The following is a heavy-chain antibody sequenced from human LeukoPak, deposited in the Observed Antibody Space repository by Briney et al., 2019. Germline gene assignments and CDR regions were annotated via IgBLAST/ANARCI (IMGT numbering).Heavy chain of an antibody. CDR3: ARVEDWNYWFDP. CDR2: INPNSGGT. J-gene: IGHJ5*02. D-gene: IGHD1-7*01. Sequence: ASVKVSCTASGYTFTGYYMHWVRQAPGQGLEWMGWINPNSGGTNYAQKFQGRFTMTRDTSISTAYMELSRLRSDDTAVYYCARVEDWNYWFDPWGQGTLVTVSS. CDR1: GYTFTGYY. V-gene: IGHV1-2*02.